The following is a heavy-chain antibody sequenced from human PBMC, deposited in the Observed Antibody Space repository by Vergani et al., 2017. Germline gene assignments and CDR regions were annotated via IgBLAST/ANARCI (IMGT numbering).Heavy chain of an antibody. J-gene: IGHJ3*02. CDR3: ARLGVGDAFDI. CDR1: GGSISSSSYY. D-gene: IGHD3-10*01. Sequence: QLQLQESGPGLVKPSETLSLTCTVSGGSISSSSYYWGWIRQPPGKGLGWIGSIYYSGSPYYNPSLKSRVTISVDTSKNQFSLKLSSVTAADTAVYYCARLGVGDAFDIWGQGTMVTVSS. V-gene: IGHV4-39*01. CDR2: IYYSGSP.